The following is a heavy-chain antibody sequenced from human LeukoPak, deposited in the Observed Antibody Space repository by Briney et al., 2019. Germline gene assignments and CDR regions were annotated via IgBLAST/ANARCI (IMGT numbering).Heavy chain of an antibody. CDR1: GFTFSSYS. CDR2: ISSSSSYV. Sequence: GGSLRLSCAASGFTFSSYSMNWVRQAPGKGLEWVSSISSSSSYVYYADSVKGRFTISRDNAKNSLYLQMNSLRAEDTAVYYCAASGYDLDFDYWGQGTLVTVSS. J-gene: IGHJ4*02. V-gene: IGHV3-21*01. CDR3: AASGYDLDFDY. D-gene: IGHD5-12*01.